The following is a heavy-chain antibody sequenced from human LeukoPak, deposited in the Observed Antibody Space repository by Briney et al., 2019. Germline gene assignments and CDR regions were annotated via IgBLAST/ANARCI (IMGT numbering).Heavy chain of an antibody. V-gene: IGHV3-7*01. CDR3: ARGSSGSGSSTDS. Sequence: PGGSLRLSCAASGFTFSNYWMSWVRQAPGKGLEWVANIKQDGGEKYYVGSVKGRFTISRDNAKNSLYLQMNSLRADDTAVYYCARGSSGSGSSTDSWGQGTLVTVSS. J-gene: IGHJ4*02. CDR1: GFTFSNYW. CDR2: IKQDGGEK. D-gene: IGHD3-10*01.